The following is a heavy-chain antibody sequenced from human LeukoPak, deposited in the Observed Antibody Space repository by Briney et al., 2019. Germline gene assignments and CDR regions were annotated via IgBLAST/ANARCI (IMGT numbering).Heavy chain of an antibody. CDR2: IYYSGSA. CDR1: GGSISSSSYY. V-gene: IGHV4-39*01. Sequence: SETLSLTCTVSGGSISSSSYYWGWIRQPPGKGLEWIGSIYYSGSAYYNPSLKSRVTISVDTSKNQFSLKLSSVTAADTAVYYCARQGGIVVVPPKWFDPWGQGTLVTVSS. CDR3: ARQGGIVVVPPKWFDP. J-gene: IGHJ5*02. D-gene: IGHD3-22*01.